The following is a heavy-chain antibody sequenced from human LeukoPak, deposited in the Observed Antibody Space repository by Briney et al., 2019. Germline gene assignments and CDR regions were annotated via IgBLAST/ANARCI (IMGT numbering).Heavy chain of an antibody. CDR1: GYTFTSYG. V-gene: IGHV1-18*01. CDR3: ARGNEQQLVLDY. CDR2: ISPYNGDT. J-gene: IGHJ4*02. Sequence: ASVKVSCKASGYTFTSYGVTWVRQAPGQGLEWMGWISPYNGDTHYGQRFQGRVTMTTDTSTSTAYMELRSLRSDDTAVYYCARGNEQQLVLDYWGQGTLVTVSP. D-gene: IGHD6-13*01.